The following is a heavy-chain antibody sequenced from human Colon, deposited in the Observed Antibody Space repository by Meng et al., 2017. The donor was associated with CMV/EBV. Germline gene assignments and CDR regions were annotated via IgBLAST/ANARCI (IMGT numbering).Heavy chain of an antibody. J-gene: IGHJ3*02. D-gene: IGHD2-2*01. CDR2: ISAYNGNT. CDR1: GYTFTGYY. Sequence: GESLKISCAASGYTFTGYYIHWLRQAPGQGLEWMGWISAYNGNTNYAQKLQGRVTMTTDTSTSTAYMELRSLRSDDTAVYYCARGVPAAPRAFDIWGQGTMVTVSS. CDR3: ARGVPAAPRAFDI. V-gene: IGHV1-18*04.